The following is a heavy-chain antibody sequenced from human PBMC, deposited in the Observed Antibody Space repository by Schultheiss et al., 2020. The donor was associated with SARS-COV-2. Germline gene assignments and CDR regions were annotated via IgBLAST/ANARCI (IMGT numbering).Heavy chain of an antibody. J-gene: IGHJ4*02. Sequence: SETLSLTCTVSGGSISSGGYYWSWIRQHPGKGLEWIGYIYYSGSTYYNPSLKSRVTISVDTSKNQFSLKLSSVTAADTAVYYCARSRDSYGLNFDYWGQGTLVTVSS. D-gene: IGHD5-18*01. CDR2: IYYSGST. V-gene: IGHV4-30-4*08. CDR1: GGSISSGGYY. CDR3: ARSRDSYGLNFDY.